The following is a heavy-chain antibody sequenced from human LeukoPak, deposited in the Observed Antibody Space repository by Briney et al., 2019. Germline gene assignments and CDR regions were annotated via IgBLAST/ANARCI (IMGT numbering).Heavy chain of an antibody. CDR3: ARAASNGYEFDY. V-gene: IGHV1-2*02. CDR2: INPNSGGT. CDR1: GYTFTGYY. Sequence: GASVKVSCKASGYTFTGYYMHRVRQAPGQGLEWMGWINPNSGGTNYAQKFQGRVTMTRDTSISTAYMELSRLRSDDTAVYYCARAASNGYEFDYWGQRTLVTVSS. J-gene: IGHJ4*02. D-gene: IGHD5-12*01.